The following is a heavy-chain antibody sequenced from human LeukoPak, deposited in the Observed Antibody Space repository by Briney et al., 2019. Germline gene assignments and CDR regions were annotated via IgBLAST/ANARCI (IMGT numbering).Heavy chain of an antibody. J-gene: IGHJ4*02. CDR3: ARDRYTGVYDLFDY. D-gene: IGHD1-26*01. V-gene: IGHV3-23*01. CDR1: GYTFGIDA. Sequence: GGSLRLSCEASGYTFGIDAMSWVRQVPGKGVEWVSYISGSGDTTHYADSVKGRFTISRDNSKNTLYLQMNNLRAEDTAVYYCARDRYTGVYDLFDYWGQGTLVTVSS. CDR2: ISGSGDTT.